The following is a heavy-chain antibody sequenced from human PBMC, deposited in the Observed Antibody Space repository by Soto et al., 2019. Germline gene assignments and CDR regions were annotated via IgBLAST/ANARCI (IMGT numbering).Heavy chain of an antibody. CDR2: IKSKSQGATT. CDR1: GFTVSNAW. CDR3: VTGRSGTFWSDDGFDI. Sequence: GGSLRLSCAASGFTVSNAWMTWVRQTPGKGLEWLGRIKSKSQGATTDYAAPVKGRFTVSRDDSRNTVHLQMNSLKTEDTAVYYCVTGRSGTFWSDDGFDIWGQGTMVTVSS. J-gene: IGHJ3*02. V-gene: IGHV3-15*01. D-gene: IGHD1-26*01.